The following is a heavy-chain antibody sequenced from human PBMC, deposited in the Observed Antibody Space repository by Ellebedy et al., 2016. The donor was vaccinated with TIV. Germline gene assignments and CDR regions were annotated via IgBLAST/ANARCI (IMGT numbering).Heavy chain of an antibody. Sequence: GGSLRLSCAASGFSFSDYYMSWIRQAPGRGLEWVSYISNGGGSTIYYRDPVKGRFIISRDNAKNSLYLQMNSLRAEDTAVFYCARDTRFIDHQHNWFDPWGQGTLVTVSS. V-gene: IGHV3-11*01. CDR2: ISNGGGSTI. CDR1: GFSFSDYY. J-gene: IGHJ5*02. D-gene: IGHD1-26*01. CDR3: ARDTRFIDHQHNWFDP.